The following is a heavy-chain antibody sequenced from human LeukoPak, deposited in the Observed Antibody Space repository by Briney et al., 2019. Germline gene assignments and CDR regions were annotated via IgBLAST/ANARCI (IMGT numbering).Heavy chain of an antibody. D-gene: IGHD6-13*01. CDR2: INPTVGDT. CDR3: ARYGFSSSWQGGWHAFDI. Sequence: ASVKVSCKASGYTLTSYYMHWVRQAPGQGLEWMGIINPTVGDTIYAQKFQGRVTMTRDMSTSTVYMELSSLRSNDTAVYYCARYGFSSSWQGGWHAFDIWGQGTMVTVSS. V-gene: IGHV1-46*01. J-gene: IGHJ3*02. CDR1: GYTLTSYY.